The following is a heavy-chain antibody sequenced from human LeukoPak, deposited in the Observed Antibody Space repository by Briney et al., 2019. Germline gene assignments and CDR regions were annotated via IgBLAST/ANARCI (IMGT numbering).Heavy chain of an antibody. D-gene: IGHD1-7*01. J-gene: IGHJ4*02. V-gene: IGHV3-33*01. CDR2: IWYDGSTK. CDR1: GFTFSSYG. CDR3: ARGWIYQDY. Sequence: GRSLRLSCAASGFTFSSYGVHWVRQAPGKGLEWVALIWYDGSTKYYADSMKGRFTISRDNSKDTLYLQMNSLRAEDTAVYYCARGWIYQDYWGQGTLVTVSS.